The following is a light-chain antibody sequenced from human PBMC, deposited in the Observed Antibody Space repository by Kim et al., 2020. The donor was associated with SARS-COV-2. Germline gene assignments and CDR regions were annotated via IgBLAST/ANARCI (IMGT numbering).Light chain of an antibody. CDR3: QQYGSSAMT. J-gene: IGKJ1*01. CDR1: QSVSSSY. Sequence: SPGERATHSCRASQSVSSSYLAWYQQKPGQAPRLLIYGASSRATGIPDRFSGSGSGTDFTLTISRLEPEDFAVYYCQQYGSSAMTFGQGTKVDIK. V-gene: IGKV3-20*01. CDR2: GAS.